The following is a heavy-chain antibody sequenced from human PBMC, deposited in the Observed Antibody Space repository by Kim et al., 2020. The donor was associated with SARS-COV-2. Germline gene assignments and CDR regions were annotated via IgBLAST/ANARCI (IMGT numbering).Heavy chain of an antibody. CDR1: GDSINSSSYY. CDR2: IYYGGST. V-gene: IGHV4-39*01. Sequence: SETLSLTCSVSGDSINSSSYYWAWIRQPPGKGLEWIGTIYYGGSTYYNPSLKSRVTISVDTSKYQFSLKLGSVTAADTALYYCARLGRAANGNWEYFQQWGQGTLVTVSS. CDR3: ARLGRAANGNWEYFQQ. J-gene: IGHJ1*01. D-gene: IGHD6-13*01.